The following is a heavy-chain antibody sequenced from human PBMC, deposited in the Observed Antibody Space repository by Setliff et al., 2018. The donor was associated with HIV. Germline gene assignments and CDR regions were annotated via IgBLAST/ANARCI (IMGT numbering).Heavy chain of an antibody. CDR3: ARGIPRGTVFGVVGYFDY. V-gene: IGHV1-69-2*01. J-gene: IGHJ4*02. Sequence: GASVKVSCKASGYTFTDYFVHWARQAPGKGLEWMGRVDPENHQTLYAEKLQGRVTITADTSTDTAYVELSSLGSEDTAVYYCARGIPRGTVFGVVGYFDYWGQGTPVTVSS. CDR2: VDPENHQT. CDR1: GYTFTDYF. D-gene: IGHD3-3*01.